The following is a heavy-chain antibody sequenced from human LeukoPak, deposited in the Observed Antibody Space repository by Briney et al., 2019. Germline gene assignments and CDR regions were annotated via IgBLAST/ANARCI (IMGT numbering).Heavy chain of an antibody. J-gene: IGHJ4*02. CDR1: GGSISSYY. Sequence: PSETLSLTCTVSGGSISSYYWSWIWQPPGKGLEWIGYIYYSGSTNYNLSLKSRVTISVDTSKNQFSLKLSSVTAADTAVYYCARWTPASTVHCSSTSCYAGRSFDYWGQGTLVTVSS. CDR2: IYYSGST. V-gene: IGHV4-59*01. CDR3: ARWTPASTVHCSSTSCYAGRSFDY. D-gene: IGHD2-2*01.